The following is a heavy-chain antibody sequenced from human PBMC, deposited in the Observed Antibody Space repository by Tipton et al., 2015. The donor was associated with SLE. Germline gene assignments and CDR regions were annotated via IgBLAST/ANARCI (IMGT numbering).Heavy chain of an antibody. J-gene: IGHJ6*02. CDR1: GDSISNGDDY. CDR3: ARGSRGVGFDV. V-gene: IGHV4-31*03. CDR2: IYYGGGT. D-gene: IGHD3-10*01. Sequence: TLSLTCTVSGDSISNGDDYWSWIRQPPGKGLEWIGNIYYGGGTYYNPSLESRVTISLDTSKNQFSLKLNSVTAADTAVYYCARGSRGVGFDVWGHGTTVIVSS.